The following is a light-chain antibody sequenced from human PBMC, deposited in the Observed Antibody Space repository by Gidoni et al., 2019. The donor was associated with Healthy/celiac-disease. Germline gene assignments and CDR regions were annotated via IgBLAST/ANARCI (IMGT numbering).Light chain of an antibody. V-gene: IGLV1-40*01. CDR3: QSYDSSLSGVV. J-gene: IGLJ2*01. CDR2: GNS. CDR1: SSNSGAGYD. Sequence: QSVLTPPPSVSGAPGQRVTISCTGSSSNSGAGYDVPWYQQLPGTAPKLLIYGNSNRPSGVPDRFSGSKSGTSASLAITGLQAEDEADYYCQSYDSSLSGVVFGGGTKLTVL.